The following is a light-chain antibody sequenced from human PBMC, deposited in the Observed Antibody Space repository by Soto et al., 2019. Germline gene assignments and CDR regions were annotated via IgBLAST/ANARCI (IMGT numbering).Light chain of an antibody. V-gene: IGLV1-44*01. J-gene: IGLJ1*01. CDR1: SSNIGSNT. Sequence: QSVLTQPPSASGTPGQRVTISCSGSSSNIGSNTVNWYQQLPGTAPKLLIYSNNQRPSGVSNRFSGSKSGNTASLTISGLQAEDEADYYCCSYAGSSTYVFGTGTKVTV. CDR3: CSYAGSSTYV. CDR2: SNN.